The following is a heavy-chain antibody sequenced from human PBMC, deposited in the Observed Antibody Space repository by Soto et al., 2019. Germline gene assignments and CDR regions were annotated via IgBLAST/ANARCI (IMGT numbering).Heavy chain of an antibody. D-gene: IGHD1-26*01. V-gene: IGHV3-33*01. CDR2: IWYDGSNK. CDR1: GFTFSTYG. Sequence: QVQLMESGGGVVQPGRSLRLSCAASGFTFSTYGMHWVRQAPGKGLEWVAVIWYDGSNKYYADSVTGRFTISRDNSKSTLYLQMNSLRAEDTAVYYCARDRLLGNSFDYWGQGSLVTVSS. CDR3: ARDRLLGNSFDY. J-gene: IGHJ4*02.